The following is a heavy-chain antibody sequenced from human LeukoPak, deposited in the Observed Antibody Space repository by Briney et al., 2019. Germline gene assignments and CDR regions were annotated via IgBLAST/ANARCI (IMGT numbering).Heavy chain of an antibody. D-gene: IGHD6-6*01. Sequence: GPLRLSCAASGFTVSSNYMSWVRQAPGKGLEWVSVIYSGGSTYYADSVKGRFTISRDNSKNTLYLQMNSLRAEDTAVYYCAKGVEYSSSSYYLDYWGQGTLVTVSS. CDR2: IYSGGST. CDR3: AKGVEYSSSSYYLDY. V-gene: IGHV3-66*01. J-gene: IGHJ4*02. CDR1: GFTVSSNY.